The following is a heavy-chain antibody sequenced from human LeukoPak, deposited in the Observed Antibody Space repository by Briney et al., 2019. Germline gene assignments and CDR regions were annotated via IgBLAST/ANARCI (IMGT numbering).Heavy chain of an antibody. CDR3: ARDPHQYCSSTSCSYDAFDI. D-gene: IGHD2-2*01. CDR1: GGTFSSYA. Sequence: SVKVSCTASGGTFSSYAISWVRQAPGQGLEWMGGIIPIFGTANYAQKFQGRVTITADESTSTAYMELSSLRSEDTAVYYCARDPHQYCSSTSCSYDAFDIWGQGTMVTVSS. J-gene: IGHJ3*02. CDR2: IIPIFGTA. V-gene: IGHV1-69*13.